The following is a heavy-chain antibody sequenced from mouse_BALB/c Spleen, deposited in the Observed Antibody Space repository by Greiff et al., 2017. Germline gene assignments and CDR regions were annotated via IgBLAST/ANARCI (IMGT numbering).Heavy chain of an antibody. D-gene: IGHD1-1*01. J-gene: IGHJ4*01. CDR2: INPSTGYT. CDR1: GYTFTSYW. V-gene: IGHV1-7*01. CDR3: ERRVLRNYAMDY. Sequence: QVQLQQSGAELAKPGASVKMSCKASGYTFTSYWMHWVKQRPGQGLEWIGYINPSTGYTEYNQKFKDKATLTADKSSSTAYMQLSSLTSEDSAVYYCERRVLRNYAMDYWGQGTSVTVSS.